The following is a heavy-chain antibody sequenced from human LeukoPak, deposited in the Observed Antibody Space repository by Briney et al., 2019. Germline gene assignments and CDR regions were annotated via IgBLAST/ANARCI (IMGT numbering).Heavy chain of an antibody. CDR2: INSDGNST. Sequence: GGSLRLSCAASGFTFSSYWMHWVRQAPGKGLVWVSRINSDGNSTSYADSVKGRFTISRDNAKNTLYLQMNSLRAEDTAVHYCARGAFSYGLLYYYYYMDVWGKGTTVTVSS. V-gene: IGHV3-74*01. J-gene: IGHJ6*03. D-gene: IGHD5-18*01. CDR1: GFTFSSYW. CDR3: ARGAFSYGLLYYYYYMDV.